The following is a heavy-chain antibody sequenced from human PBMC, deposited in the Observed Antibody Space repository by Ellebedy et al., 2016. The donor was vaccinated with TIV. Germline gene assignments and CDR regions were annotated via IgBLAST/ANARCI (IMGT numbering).Heavy chain of an antibody. V-gene: IGHV1-18*01. J-gene: IGHJ5*02. CDR1: GYTFTSYG. CDR2: ISAYNGHT. Sequence: AASVKVSCKASGYTFTSYGFTWVRQAPGQGLEWMGWISAYNGHTNYAQMLQGRVTMTTDTFTSTAYMELRSLRSDDTAVYYCARYCNSTTCSNWFDPWGQGTLVTVSS. D-gene: IGHD2-2*01. CDR3: ARYCNSTTCSNWFDP.